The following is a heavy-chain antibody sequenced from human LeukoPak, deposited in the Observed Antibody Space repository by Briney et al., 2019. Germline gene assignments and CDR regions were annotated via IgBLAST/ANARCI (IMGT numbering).Heavy chain of an antibody. CDR3: ARASGYCSSTSCYGVSHRNWFDP. CDR2: INHSGST. CDR1: GGSFSGYY. J-gene: IGHJ5*02. Sequence: PSETLSLTCAVYGGSFSGYYWSWIRQPPGKGLEWIGEINHSGSTNYNPSLKSRVTISVDTSKNQFSLKLSSVTAADTAVYYCARASGYCSSTSCYGVSHRNWFDPWGQGTLVTVSS. V-gene: IGHV4-34*01. D-gene: IGHD2-2*01.